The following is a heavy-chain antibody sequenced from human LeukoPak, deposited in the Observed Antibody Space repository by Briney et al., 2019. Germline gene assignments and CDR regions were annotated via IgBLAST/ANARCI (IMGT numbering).Heavy chain of an antibody. CDR2: IKQDGSET. Sequence: GGSLRLSCAASGFSFSSYWMTWVRQAPGRGLEWVANIKQDGSETYYVDSVKGRFTISRDNAKNSLYLQMNSLRAEDTAVYYCARAMGYFVYWGQGTLVTVSS. CDR3: ARAMGYFVY. D-gene: IGHD3-16*01. CDR1: GFSFSSYW. J-gene: IGHJ4*02. V-gene: IGHV3-7*01.